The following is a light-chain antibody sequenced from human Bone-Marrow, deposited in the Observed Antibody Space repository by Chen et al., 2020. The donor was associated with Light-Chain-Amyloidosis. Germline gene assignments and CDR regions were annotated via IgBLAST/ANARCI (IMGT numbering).Light chain of an antibody. CDR2: GAS. CDR1: QSVRSN. J-gene: IGKJ1*01. CDR3: QHYSKVPPWT. Sequence: EIVLTQSPATLSVSLGERATLSCRASQSVRSNLAWYQQNPGQAPRLLIYGASTRATGIPARFSGGGSGTEFTLTISSLQSEDFAVYYCQHYSKVPPWTLGQGTKVEIK. V-gene: IGKV3-15*01.